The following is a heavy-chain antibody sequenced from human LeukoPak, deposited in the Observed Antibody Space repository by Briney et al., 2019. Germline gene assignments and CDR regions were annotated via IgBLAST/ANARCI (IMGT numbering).Heavy chain of an antibody. CDR2: IKQDGSEK. D-gene: IGHD4-23*01. Sequence: GGSLRLSCAASGFIFTNYWMGWVRQAPGKGLEWVANIKQDGSEKFYVDSVKGRFTISRDNAKNSLYLQMNSLRVEDTALFYWARISYYGGTPHFDYWGQGTLVTVSS. CDR3: ARISYYGGTPHFDY. CDR1: GFIFTNYW. J-gene: IGHJ4*02. V-gene: IGHV3-7*01.